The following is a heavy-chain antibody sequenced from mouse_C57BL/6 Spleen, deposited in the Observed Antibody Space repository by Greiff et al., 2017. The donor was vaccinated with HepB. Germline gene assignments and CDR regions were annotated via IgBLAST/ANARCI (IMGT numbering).Heavy chain of an antibody. CDR2: INPNNGGT. Sequence: VQLQQSGPELVKPGASVKISCKASGYTFTDYYMNWVKQSHGKSLEWIGDINPNNGGTSYNQKFKGKATLTVDKSSSTAYMELRSLTSEDSAVYYCARKGGYSNYAWFAYWGQGTLVTVSA. V-gene: IGHV1-26*01. CDR1: GYTFTDYY. D-gene: IGHD2-5*01. J-gene: IGHJ3*01. CDR3: ARKGGYSNYAWFAY.